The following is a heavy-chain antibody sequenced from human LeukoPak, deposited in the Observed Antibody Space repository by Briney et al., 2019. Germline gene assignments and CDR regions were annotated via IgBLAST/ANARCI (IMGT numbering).Heavy chain of an antibody. D-gene: IGHD3-10*01. V-gene: IGHV3-21*01. Sequence: PGGSLRLSCAASGFTFSSYSMNWVRQAPGKGLEWVSSISSSSSYIYYADSVKGRFTISRDNAKNSLYLQMNSLRAEDTAVYYCARDEGSGSYSPFDPWGQGTLVTASS. J-gene: IGHJ5*02. CDR3: ARDEGSGSYSPFDP. CDR1: GFTFSSYS. CDR2: ISSSSSYI.